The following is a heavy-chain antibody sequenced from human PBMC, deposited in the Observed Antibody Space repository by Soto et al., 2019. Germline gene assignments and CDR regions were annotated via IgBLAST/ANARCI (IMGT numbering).Heavy chain of an antibody. CDR2: IKQDGSEK. CDR1: GFTFSSYW. D-gene: IGHD4-17*01. CDR3: ARETTAVRDAFDI. V-gene: IGHV3-7*01. Sequence: EVQLVESGGGLVQPGGSLRLSCAASGFTFSSYWMSWVRQAPGKGLEWVANIKQDGSEKYYVDSVKGRFTISRDNAKNSLYLQMNSLRAEDTAVYYCARETTAVRDAFDIWGQGTMVTVSS. J-gene: IGHJ3*02.